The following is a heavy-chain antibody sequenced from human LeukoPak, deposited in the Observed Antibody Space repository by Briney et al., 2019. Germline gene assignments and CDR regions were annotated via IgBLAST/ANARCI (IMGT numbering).Heavy chain of an antibody. CDR1: GFTFSSYS. CDR3: AKGAWAADGPMGNNFAS. CDR2: IYSGGST. D-gene: IGHD6-13*01. J-gene: IGHJ4*02. V-gene: IGHV3-66*01. Sequence: PGGSLRLSCAASGFTFSSYSMNWVRQAPGKGLEWVSVIYSGGSTYYADSVKGRFTISRDNSKNTLSLQMDSLRTEDTSIYYCAKGAWAADGPMGNNFASWGQGTLVIVSS.